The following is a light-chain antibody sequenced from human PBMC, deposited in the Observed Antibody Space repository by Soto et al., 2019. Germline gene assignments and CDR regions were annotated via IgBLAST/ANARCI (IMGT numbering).Light chain of an antibody. V-gene: IGKV1-5*01. J-gene: IGKJ1*01. CDR3: QQYYSYPRT. CDR2: AAS. Sequence: DIQMTQSPSTLSQSVGDRVTITCRASRSISDWLAWYQQKPGKAPKLLIYAASTLQSGVPSRFSGSGSGTDFTLTISCLQSEDFATYYCQQYYSYPRTFGQGTKVDIK. CDR1: RSISDW.